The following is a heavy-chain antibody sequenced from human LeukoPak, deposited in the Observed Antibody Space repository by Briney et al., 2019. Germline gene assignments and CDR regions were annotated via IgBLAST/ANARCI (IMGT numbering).Heavy chain of an antibody. Sequence: PGGSLRLFCAASGFTFSSYAMHWVRQAPDKGREGVADISYDGSNKYYADSVKGRFTISRDNSKNTLYLQMNSLRAEDTAVYSCAREESQAYGEYVGCFDYWGKGTLVTDSS. CDR2: ISYDGSNK. J-gene: IGHJ4*02. CDR3: AREESQAYGEYVGCFDY. CDR1: GFTFSSYA. V-gene: IGHV3-30-3*01. D-gene: IGHD4-17*01.